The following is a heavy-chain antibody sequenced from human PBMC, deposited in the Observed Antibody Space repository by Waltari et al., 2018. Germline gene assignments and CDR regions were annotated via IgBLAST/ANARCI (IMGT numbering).Heavy chain of an antibody. CDR1: GFSHSHFG. J-gene: IGHJ5*02. CDR3: AKDAFGNTYLDH. V-gene: IGHV3-30*18. CDR2: AFFDGIKT. Sequence: QVQLVESGGGVVQPGMYLRLSCAASGFSHSHFGMHWVRQAPGKGLEWVALAFFDGIKTDYADSVRGRFTISRDNSKNTLYLDINNLRVDDTGIYYCAKDAFGNTYLDHWGQGTVVTVSS. D-gene: IGHD3-10*01.